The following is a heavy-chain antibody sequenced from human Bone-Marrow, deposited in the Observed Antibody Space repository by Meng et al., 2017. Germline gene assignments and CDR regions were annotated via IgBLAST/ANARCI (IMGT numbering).Heavy chain of an antibody. CDR3: ARDLESPGYSYGHWFDP. CDR1: GFIFSSYS. CDR2: ISSSSSYI. V-gene: IGHV3-21*01. D-gene: IGHD5-18*01. J-gene: IGHJ5*02. Sequence: GESLKISCAASGFIFSSYSMNWVRQAPGKGLEWVSSISSSSSYIYYADSVQGRFTISRDNAKNSLYLQMSSLGAEDTAVYYCARDLESPGYSYGHWFDPWGQGTLVTVSS.